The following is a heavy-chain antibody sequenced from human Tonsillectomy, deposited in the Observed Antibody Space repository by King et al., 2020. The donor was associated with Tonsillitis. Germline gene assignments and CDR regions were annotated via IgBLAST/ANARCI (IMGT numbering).Heavy chain of an antibody. J-gene: IGHJ4*02. V-gene: IGHV3-30*03. CDR3: ARDSVRSAPLGYGSSWGYYFDY. Sequence: VQLVESGGGVVQPGRSLRLSCAASGFTFSSYGMRWVRQAPGKGLEWVTVISYDGSNKYYADSVKGRFTMSRDNSKNTLYLQMNSLRAEDTAVFYCARDSVRSAPLGYGSSWGYYFDYWGQGTLVTVSS. D-gene: IGHD6-13*01. CDR2: ISYDGSNK. CDR1: GFTFSSYG.